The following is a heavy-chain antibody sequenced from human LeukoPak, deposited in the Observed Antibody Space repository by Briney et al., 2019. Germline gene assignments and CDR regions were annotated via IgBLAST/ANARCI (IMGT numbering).Heavy chain of an antibody. V-gene: IGHV4-39*07. J-gene: IGHJ4*02. CDR3: ARVYGSNYYFDY. CDR1: GGSISSSSYY. CDR2: IYYSGST. D-gene: IGHD4-11*01. Sequence: SETLSLTCTVSGGSISSSSYYWGWIRQPPGKGLEWIGSIYYSGSTYYNPSLKSRVTISVDTSKNQFSLKLSSVTAADTAVYYCARVYGSNYYFDYWGQGTLVTVSS.